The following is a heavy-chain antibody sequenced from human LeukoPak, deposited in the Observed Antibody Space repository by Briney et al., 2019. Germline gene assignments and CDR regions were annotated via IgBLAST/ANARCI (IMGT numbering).Heavy chain of an antibody. J-gene: IGHJ4*02. V-gene: IGHV3-23*01. CDR3: AKLPYYDSSGYYYVGIDY. Sequence: GGSLRLSXAASGFTFSSYAMSWVRQAPGKGLEWVTAISGSGGSTYYADSVKGRFTISRDNSKNTLYLQMNSLRAEDTAVYYCAKLPYYDSSGYYYVGIDYWGQGTLVTVSS. D-gene: IGHD3-22*01. CDR1: GFTFSSYA. CDR2: ISGSGGST.